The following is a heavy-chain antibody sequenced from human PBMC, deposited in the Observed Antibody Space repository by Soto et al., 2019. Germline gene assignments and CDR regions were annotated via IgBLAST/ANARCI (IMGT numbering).Heavy chain of an antibody. CDR2: IRGSGGST. J-gene: IGHJ1*01. CDR3: AKVRSATFNYYDSGGYYFQH. CDR1: GFTFSSYA. D-gene: IGHD3-22*01. V-gene: IGHV3-23*01. Sequence: GGSLRLSCAASGFTFSSYAMSWVRQAPGKGLEWVSAIRGSGGSTYYADSVKGRFTISRDNSKNTLYLQMNSLRAEDTAVYYCAKVRSATFNYYDSGGYYFQHWGQGTLVTVSS.